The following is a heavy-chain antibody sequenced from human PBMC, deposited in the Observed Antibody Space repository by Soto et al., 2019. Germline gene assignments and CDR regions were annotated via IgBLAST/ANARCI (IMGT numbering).Heavy chain of an antibody. CDR3: AKKLHYDSSGYYLRQVFDY. V-gene: IGHV3-23*01. J-gene: IGHJ4*02. D-gene: IGHD3-22*01. Sequence: GGSLRLSCAASGFTFSSYAMSWVRQAPGKGLEWVSAISGSGGSTYYADSVKGRFTISRDNSKNTLYLQMNSLRAEDTAVYYCAKKLHYDSSGYYLRQVFDYWGQGTLVTVSS. CDR1: GFTFSSYA. CDR2: ISGSGGST.